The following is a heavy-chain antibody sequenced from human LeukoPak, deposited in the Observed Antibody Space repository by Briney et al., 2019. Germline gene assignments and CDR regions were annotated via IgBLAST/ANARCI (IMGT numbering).Heavy chain of an antibody. Sequence: GGSLRLSCTASGFTFGDYAMSWFRQAPGKGLEWVGFIRSKAYGGTTEYAASVKGRFTISRDDSKSIAYLQMNSLKTEDTAVYYCTRVVAAAGKGADYWGQGTLVTVSS. J-gene: IGHJ4*02. CDR3: TRVVAAAGKGADY. CDR1: GFTFGDYA. V-gene: IGHV3-49*03. D-gene: IGHD6-13*01. CDR2: IRSKAYGGTT.